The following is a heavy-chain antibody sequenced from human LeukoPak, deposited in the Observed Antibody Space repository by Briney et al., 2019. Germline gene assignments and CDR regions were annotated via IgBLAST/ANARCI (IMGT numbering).Heavy chain of an antibody. CDR1: GFTVSSNY. Sequence: GGSLRLSCAASGFTVSSNYMSWVRQAPGKGLEWVSVIYSGGSTYHADSVKGRFTISRDNSKNTVYLQMNSLRAEDTAVYYCARAPYDRVDVWGKGTTVTVSS. V-gene: IGHV3-53*01. CDR3: ARAPYDRVDV. J-gene: IGHJ6*04. D-gene: IGHD3-9*01. CDR2: IYSGGST.